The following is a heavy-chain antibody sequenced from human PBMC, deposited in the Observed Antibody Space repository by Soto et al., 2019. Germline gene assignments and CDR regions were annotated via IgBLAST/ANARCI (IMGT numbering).Heavy chain of an antibody. CDR1: GGTFSSYA. CDR2: VIPIFGTA. Sequence: ASVKVSCKASGGTFSSYAISWVRQAPGQGLEWMGGVIPIFGTANYAQKFQGRVTITADESISTAYMELSRLRSDDTAVYYCARGKENYYYYMDVWGKGTTVTVSS. V-gene: IGHV1-69*13. CDR3: ARGKENYYYYMDV. J-gene: IGHJ6*03.